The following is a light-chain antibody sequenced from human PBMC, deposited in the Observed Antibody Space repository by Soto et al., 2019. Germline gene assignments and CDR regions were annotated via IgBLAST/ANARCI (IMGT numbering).Light chain of an antibody. CDR3: QSYDSSLSGYV. J-gene: IGLJ1*01. Sequence: QAVLTQPPSVSEAPGQWVTISCTGSSSNIGAGYEEHWYQQVPGTAPKLLIYENNNRPSGVPDRFSGSKSGTSASLAITVLRAEDEAEYYCQSYDSSLSGYVSGTGTKVTVL. V-gene: IGLV1-40*01. CDR2: ENN. CDR1: SSNIGAGYE.